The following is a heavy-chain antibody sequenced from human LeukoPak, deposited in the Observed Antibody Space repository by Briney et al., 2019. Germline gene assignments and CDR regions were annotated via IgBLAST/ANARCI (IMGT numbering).Heavy chain of an antibody. CDR3: AKETKVGENLYYFDY. CDR2: LSWHSGSI. CDR1: GFKFNDYA. D-gene: IGHD1-26*01. V-gene: IGHV3-9*01. Sequence: GGSLRLSCVASGFKFNDYAMHWVRQAPGKGLELVSGLSWHSGSIGYADSVKGRFIISRDNAKNSLYLEMNSLRPEDSALYYCAKETKVGENLYYFDYWGRGTLVTVSS. J-gene: IGHJ4*02.